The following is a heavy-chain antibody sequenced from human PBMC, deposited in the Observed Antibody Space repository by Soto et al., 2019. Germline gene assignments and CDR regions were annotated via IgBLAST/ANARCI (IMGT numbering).Heavy chain of an antibody. CDR2: LYWDDEK. CDR1: GFSLSTTRVG. V-gene: IGHV2-5*02. CDR3: AHSKTSGMRYYFDY. Sequence: QITLKESGPTLVKPTQTLTLTCTFSGFSLSTTRVGVGWIRQPPGEALEWLALLYWDDEKLYSPSLKRRLTITKDTSKNQVVLTLTNMDPVDTATYYCAHSKTSGMRYYFDYWGQATLVTVSS. J-gene: IGHJ4*02.